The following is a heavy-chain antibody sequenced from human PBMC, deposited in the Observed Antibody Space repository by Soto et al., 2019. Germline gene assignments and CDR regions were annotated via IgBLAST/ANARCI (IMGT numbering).Heavy chain of an antibody. CDR3: ARGIPGTRATKREFAY. CDR2: INPNTGDT. V-gene: IGHV1-2*02. Sequence: QAQLVQSGAEVKKPGASVKVSCKASGYTFSDFFIHWVRQAPGQGLEWMGWINPNTGDTNCAQKFQGRVTLTRDTSISTAYMELRRLRSDDTAIYYGARGIPGTRATKREFAYWGHGTLVTASS. CDR1: GYTFSDFF. D-gene: IGHD1-1*01. J-gene: IGHJ4*01.